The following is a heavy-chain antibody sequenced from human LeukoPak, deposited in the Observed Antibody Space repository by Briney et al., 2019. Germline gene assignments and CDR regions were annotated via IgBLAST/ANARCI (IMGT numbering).Heavy chain of an antibody. CDR1: GFTFSSYW. CDR3: ARSLGDFPYNWFDP. V-gene: IGHV3-7*03. D-gene: IGHD3-10*01. J-gene: IGHJ5*02. Sequence: GGSLRLSCAASGFTFSSYWMSWVRQAPGKGLEWVANIKQDGSEKYYVDSVKGRFTISRDNAKNSLYLQMDYLRAEDTAVYFCARSLGDFPYNWFDPWGQGTVVTVSS. CDR2: IKQDGSEK.